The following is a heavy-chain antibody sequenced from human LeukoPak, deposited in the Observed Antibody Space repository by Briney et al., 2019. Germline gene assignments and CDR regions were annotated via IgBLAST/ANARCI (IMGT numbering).Heavy chain of an antibody. D-gene: IGHD3-22*01. J-gene: IGHJ3*02. CDR2: ISSNGGST. CDR1: GFTFSSYA. V-gene: IGHV3-64*01. CDR3: ARSMRGAYYYDSSGSFDI. Sequence: GSLRLSCAASGFTFSSYAMHWDRQAPGKGLEYVSAISSNGGSTYYANSVKGRFTISRDNSKNTLYLQMGSLRAEDMAVYYCARSMRGAYYYDSSGSFDIWGQGTMVTVSS.